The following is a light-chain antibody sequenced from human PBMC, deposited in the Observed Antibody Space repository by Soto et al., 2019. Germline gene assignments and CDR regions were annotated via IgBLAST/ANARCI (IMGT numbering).Light chain of an antibody. CDR2: GAS. Sequence: IVLTQSPATLSVSPWERATLSCRASQSVSSNLAWYQQKRGQAPRLLLYGASSRAAGIPARFSGSGSGTDFTLTISSLEPGDFAVYYCQQRSNWPPVYTFGQGTKVDIK. V-gene: IGKV3-11*01. CDR1: QSVSSN. J-gene: IGKJ2*01. CDR3: QQRSNWPPVYT.